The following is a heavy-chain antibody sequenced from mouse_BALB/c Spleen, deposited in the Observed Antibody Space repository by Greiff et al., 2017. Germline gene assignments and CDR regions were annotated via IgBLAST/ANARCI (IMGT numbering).Heavy chain of an antibody. CDR1: GYTFTDYE. D-gene: IGHD1-1*01. CDR3: TRRASTVVGHFDV. V-gene: IGHV1-15*01. CDR2: IDPETGGT. Sequence: QVQLKESGAELVRPGASVTLSCKASGYTFTDYEMHWVKQTPVHGLEWIGAIDPETGGTAYNQKFKGKATLTADKSSSTAYMELRSLTSEDSAVYYCTRRASTVVGHFDVWGAGTTVTVSS. J-gene: IGHJ1*01.